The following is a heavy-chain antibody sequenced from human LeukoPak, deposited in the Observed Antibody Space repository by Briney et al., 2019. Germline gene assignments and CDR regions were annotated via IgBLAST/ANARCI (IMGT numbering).Heavy chain of an antibody. J-gene: IGHJ5*02. CDR3: AKDRFTFCSSTSCYLGGFDP. Sequence: GGSLRLSCAASGFTFSSYAMSWVRQAPGKGLEWVSAISGSGGSTYYADSVKGRFTISRDNSKNTLYLRMNSLRAEDTAVYYCAKDRFTFCSSTSCYLGGFDPWGQGTLVTVSS. V-gene: IGHV3-23*01. CDR1: GFTFSSYA. CDR2: ISGSGGST. D-gene: IGHD2-2*01.